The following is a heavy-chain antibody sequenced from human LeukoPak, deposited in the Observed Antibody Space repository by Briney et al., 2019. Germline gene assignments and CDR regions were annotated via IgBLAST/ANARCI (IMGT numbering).Heavy chain of an antibody. V-gene: IGHV3-15*01. D-gene: IGHD1-26*01. CDR3: STAVNGSYFD. CDR1: GFTFTYAW. Sequence: KPGGSLRLSCAPSGFTFTYAWMTWVRQAPGKGLEGVGRIKSNPDGGTADYAAPVKGRFTISRDDSRNTLYLQMNNLEIDDTAVYFCSTAVNGSYFDWGQGTLVIVSS. J-gene: IGHJ1*01. CDR2: IKSNPDGGTA.